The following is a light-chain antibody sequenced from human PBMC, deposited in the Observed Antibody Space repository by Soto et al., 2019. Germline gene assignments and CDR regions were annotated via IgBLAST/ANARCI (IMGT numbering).Light chain of an antibody. CDR2: GAS. V-gene: IGKV1-39*01. CDR1: QTISTH. Sequence: DIQMTQSPSPLSASVGDRVTITCRASQTISTHLNWYQQKPGKAPKLLIYGASSLQSGVPSRFSGSGSGTDFTLTISSLQPEDFGTYYCQQSFSTPRTFGQGTKVDI. CDR3: QQSFSTPRT. J-gene: IGKJ1*01.